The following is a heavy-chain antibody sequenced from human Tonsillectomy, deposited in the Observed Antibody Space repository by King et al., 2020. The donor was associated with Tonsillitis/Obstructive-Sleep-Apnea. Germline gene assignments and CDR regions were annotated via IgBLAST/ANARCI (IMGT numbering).Heavy chain of an antibody. J-gene: IGHJ6*03. CDR1: GYTFTSYY. D-gene: IGHD3-3*01. Sequence: VQLVESGAEVKKPGASVKVSCRASGYTFTSYYIHWVRQAPGQGLEWMGIIYPSGGSTNHAQKFQGRFTMTRNTSTNTVSMELSSLRSEDTAVYYCARDHGVKYSYYYMDVWGTGTTVTVSS. CDR2: IYPSGGST. CDR3: ARDHGVKYSYYYMDV. V-gene: IGHV1-46*01.